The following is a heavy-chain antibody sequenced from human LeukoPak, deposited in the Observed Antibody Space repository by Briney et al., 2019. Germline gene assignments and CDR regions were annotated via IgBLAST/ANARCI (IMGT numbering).Heavy chain of an antibody. CDR3: ARFRTWGDKAFDY. D-gene: IGHD2-21*02. J-gene: IGHJ4*02. Sequence: SETLSLTCAVYGGSFSGYYWSWIRQPPGKGLERIGEINHSGSTNYNPSLKSRVTISVDTSKNQFSLKLSSVTAADTAVYYCARFRTWGDKAFDYWGQGTLVTVSS. CDR1: GGSFSGYY. CDR2: INHSGST. V-gene: IGHV4-34*01.